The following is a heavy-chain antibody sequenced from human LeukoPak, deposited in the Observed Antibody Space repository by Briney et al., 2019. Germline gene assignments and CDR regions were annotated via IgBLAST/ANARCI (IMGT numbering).Heavy chain of an antibody. D-gene: IGHD6-13*01. CDR2: ITGSGHRT. V-gene: IGHV3-23*01. CDR1: GFTVSSNY. CDR3: AKDSGYSSTPDFDY. Sequence: GGSLRLSCAASGFTVSSNYMSWVRQAPGKGLEWVSAITGSGHRTYYADSVKGRFTISRDNSKNTLYLQMNSLRAEDTAVYYCAKDSGYSSTPDFDYWGQGTLVTVSS. J-gene: IGHJ4*02.